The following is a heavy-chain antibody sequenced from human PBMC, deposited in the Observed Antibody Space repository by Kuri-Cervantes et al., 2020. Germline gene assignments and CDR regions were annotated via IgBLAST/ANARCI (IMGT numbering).Heavy chain of an antibody. CDR3: AKVNSRYGSGSYYKTASDY. D-gene: IGHD3-10*01. Sequence: GESLKISCAASGFTFSSCAMSWVRQAPGKGLEWASAISGSGGSTYYADSVKGRFTISRDNSKNTLYLQMNSLRAEDTAVYYCAKVNSRYGSGSYYKTASDYWGQETLVTVSS. CDR1: GFTFSSCA. CDR2: ISGSGGST. V-gene: IGHV3-23*01. J-gene: IGHJ4*02.